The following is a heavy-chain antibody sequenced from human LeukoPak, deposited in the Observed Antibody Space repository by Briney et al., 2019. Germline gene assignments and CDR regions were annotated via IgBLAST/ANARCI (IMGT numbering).Heavy chain of an antibody. CDR1: GFTFTSYD. V-gene: IGHV3-30*03. CDR2: ITYDGYYK. CDR3: ARHLSPVVRASPMGY. J-gene: IGHJ4*02. D-gene: IGHD3-10*01. Sequence: PGTSLRLSWPASGFTFTSYDMHWVRQAPGKGLEWVALITYDGYYKYYSDSVKGRFTISSDTSKKTLYLQMNSLRAEDTAVYYCARHLSPVVRASPMGYWGQGTLVTVSS.